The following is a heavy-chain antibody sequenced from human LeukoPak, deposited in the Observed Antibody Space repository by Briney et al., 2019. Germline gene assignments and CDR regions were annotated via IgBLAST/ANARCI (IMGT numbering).Heavy chain of an antibody. J-gene: IGHJ6*02. D-gene: IGHD4-17*01. V-gene: IGHV1-69*04. CDR1: GGTFSSYA. Sequence: SVKVSCKASGGTFSSYAISWVRQAPGQGLEWMGRIIPILGIANYAQKFQGRVTITADKSTSTAYMELSSLRSEDTAVYYCARDNITVTTDYYYYGMDVWGQGTTVTVSS. CDR2: IIPILGIA. CDR3: ARDNITVTTDYYYYGMDV.